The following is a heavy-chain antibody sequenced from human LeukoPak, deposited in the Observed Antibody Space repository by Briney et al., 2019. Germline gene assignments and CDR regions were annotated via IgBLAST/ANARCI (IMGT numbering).Heavy chain of an antibody. V-gene: IGHV3-30-3*01. CDR3: ARDGLSGAFDI. CDR1: GLTFSSYA. D-gene: IGHD3-10*01. J-gene: IGHJ3*02. Sequence: GGSLRLSCAASGLTFSSYAMHWVRQAPGKGLEWVAVISYDGSNKYYADSVKGRFTISRDNSKNTLYLQMNSLRAEDTAVYYCARDGLSGAFDIWGQGTMVTVSS. CDR2: ISYDGSNK.